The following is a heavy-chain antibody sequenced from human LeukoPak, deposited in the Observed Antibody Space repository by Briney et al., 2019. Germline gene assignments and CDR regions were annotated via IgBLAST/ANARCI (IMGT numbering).Heavy chain of an antibody. Sequence: GGSLRLSCAASGFTFSSYAMSWVRQAPGKGLEWVANIKEDGSEKYSVDSVKGRFTISRDNAKNSLYLQMNSLRAEDTAVYYCARDWTDALDIWGQGTMVTVSS. D-gene: IGHD3/OR15-3a*01. J-gene: IGHJ3*02. CDR2: IKEDGSEK. CDR3: ARDWTDALDI. CDR1: GFTFSSYA. V-gene: IGHV3-7*01.